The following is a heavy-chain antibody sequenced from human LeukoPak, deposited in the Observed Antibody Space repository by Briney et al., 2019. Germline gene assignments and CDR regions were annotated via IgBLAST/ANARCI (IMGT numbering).Heavy chain of an antibody. Sequence: PGGSLRLSCIASGFSFSTNWMHWVRQAQGKGLVWVSRLNPDGDTTGYADSVKGRFTISRDNAKNTVYLQLNSLTAEDTALYYCVRELGTATPANWGQGTLVTVSS. CDR2: LNPDGDTT. J-gene: IGHJ4*02. V-gene: IGHV3-74*01. D-gene: IGHD1/OR15-1a*01. CDR3: VRELGTATPAN. CDR1: GFSFSTNW.